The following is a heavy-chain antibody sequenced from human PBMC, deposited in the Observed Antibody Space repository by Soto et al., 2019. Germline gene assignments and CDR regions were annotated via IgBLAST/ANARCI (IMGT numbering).Heavy chain of an antibody. V-gene: IGHV3-23*01. CDR1: GFTFNKYG. CDR3: AKKSPATRTRWYYYGMDV. CDR2: ISGSGGST. J-gene: IGHJ6*02. Sequence: GGSLRLSCAASGFTFNKYGIHWVRQAPGKGLEWVAAISGSGGSTYYADSVKGRFTISRDNSKNTLXXXXXXLRAEDTAVYYCAKKSPATRTRWYYYGMDVWGQGTTVTVSS. D-gene: IGHD2-15*01.